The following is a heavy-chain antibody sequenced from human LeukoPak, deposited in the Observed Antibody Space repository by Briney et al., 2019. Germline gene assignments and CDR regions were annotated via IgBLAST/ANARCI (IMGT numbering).Heavy chain of an antibody. CDR3: ARVNNWAVAGPLWWFDP. CDR2: IIPIFGTA. CDR1: GGTFSSYA. J-gene: IGHJ5*02. Sequence: GASVKVSCKASGGTFSSYAISWVRQAPGQGLEWMGGIIPIFGTANYAQRFQGRVTITADKSTSTAYMELSSLRSEDTAVYYCARVNNWAVAGPLWWFDPWGQGTQVTVSS. D-gene: IGHD6-19*01. V-gene: IGHV1-69*06.